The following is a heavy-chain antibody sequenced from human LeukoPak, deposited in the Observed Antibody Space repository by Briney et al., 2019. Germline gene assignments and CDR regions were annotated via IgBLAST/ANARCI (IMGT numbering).Heavy chain of an antibody. CDR2: ISSDGDGNSA. V-gene: IGHV3-74*01. CDR1: GFTLSSYW. D-gene: IGHD3-10*01. Sequence: LAGGSLRLSCAASGFTLSSYWMHWVRQAPGKGLVWVSRISSDGDGNSAHYADSVKGRFTISRDNAKNSLYLQMNSLRAEDTAVYYCARGSNRGFAKTWWFDPWGQGTLVTVSS. J-gene: IGHJ5*02. CDR3: ARGSNRGFAKTWWFDP.